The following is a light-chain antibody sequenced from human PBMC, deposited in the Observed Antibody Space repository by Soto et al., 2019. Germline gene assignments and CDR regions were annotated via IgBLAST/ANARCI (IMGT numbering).Light chain of an antibody. CDR1: SSDVGGYDY. CDR2: EVT. Sequence: SVLTQPPSASGSPGQSVTIPCTGTSSDVGGYDYVSWYQQHPGKAPKLMIYEVTIRPSGVSDRFSGSKSGNTASLTVSGLQAEDEADYYCSSYTGGNPSYVFGTGTKVTVX. J-gene: IGLJ1*01. V-gene: IGLV2-8*01. CDR3: SSYTGGNPSYV.